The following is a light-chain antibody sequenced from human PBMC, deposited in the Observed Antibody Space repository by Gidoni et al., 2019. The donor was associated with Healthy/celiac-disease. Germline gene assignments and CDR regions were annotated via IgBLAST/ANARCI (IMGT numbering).Light chain of an antibody. CDR1: QSISSY. Sequence: DIQITPSPSSLSASVGDRVTLTCRASQSISSYLNWYQQKPGKAPKLLIYAASSLQSGVPSRFSGSGSGTDFTFTISSLKPEDFATYYCQQSYGTPLTFGGGTKVEIK. CDR2: AAS. CDR3: QQSYGTPLT. V-gene: IGKV1-39*01. J-gene: IGKJ4*01.